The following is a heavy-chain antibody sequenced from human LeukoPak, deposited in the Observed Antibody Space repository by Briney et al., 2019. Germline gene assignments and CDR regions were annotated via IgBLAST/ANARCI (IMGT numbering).Heavy chain of an antibody. D-gene: IGHD5-18*01. CDR2: IYYSGST. Sequence: SETLSLTCTVSGGSISRSSYYWGWIRQPPGKGLEWIGSIYYSGSTYYNPSLKSRVTISVDTSKNQFSVKLSSVTAADTAVYYCARHGVYRYKTLNYYYYMDVWGKGTTVTVSS. CDR3: ARHGVYRYKTLNYYYYMDV. V-gene: IGHV4-39*01. J-gene: IGHJ6*03. CDR1: GGSISRSSYY.